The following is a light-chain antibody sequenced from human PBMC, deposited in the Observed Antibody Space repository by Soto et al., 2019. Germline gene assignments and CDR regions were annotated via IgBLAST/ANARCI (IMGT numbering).Light chain of an antibody. CDR2: EVS. V-gene: IGLV2-23*02. CDR1: SSDVGSYNL. CDR3: CSYAGSSTFDVV. J-gene: IGLJ2*01. Sequence: QSALTQPASVSGSPGQSITISCTGTSSDVGSYNLVSWYQQHPGNAPKLMIYEVSKRPSGVSNRFSGSKSGNTASLTISGLQAEDEADYYCCSYAGSSTFDVVFGGGTKVTVL.